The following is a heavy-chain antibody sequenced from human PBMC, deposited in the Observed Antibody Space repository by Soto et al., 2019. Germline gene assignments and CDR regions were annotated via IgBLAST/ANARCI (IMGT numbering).Heavy chain of an antibody. CDR1: GGIFRSFT. V-gene: IGHV1-69*06. D-gene: IGHD3-10*01. CDR2: IIPIFDTP. CDR3: ATHGATTMARGAMKHYYYVMDV. J-gene: IGHJ6*02. Sequence: VKVSCNASGGIFRSFTISWVRQAPGQGLEWLGGIIPIFDTPTYAQNFHGRVTITADKSTNTVYMELSSLRSEDTAVYYCATHGATTMARGAMKHYYYVMDVWGQGTTVTVSS.